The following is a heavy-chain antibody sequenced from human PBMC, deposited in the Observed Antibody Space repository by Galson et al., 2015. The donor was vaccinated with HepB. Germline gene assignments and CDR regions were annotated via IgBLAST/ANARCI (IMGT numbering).Heavy chain of an antibody. CDR2: VDPEDGET. CDR1: GYTFTDYY. Sequence: VKVSCKVSGYTFTDYYMHWVQQAPGKGLEWMGLVDPEDGETIYAEKFQGRVTITADTSTDTAYMELSSLRSEDTAVYYCATARYCSGGSCYSGNYYYYMDVWGKGTTVTVSS. CDR3: ATARYCSGGSCYSGNYYYYMDV. J-gene: IGHJ6*03. D-gene: IGHD2-15*01. V-gene: IGHV1-69-2*01.